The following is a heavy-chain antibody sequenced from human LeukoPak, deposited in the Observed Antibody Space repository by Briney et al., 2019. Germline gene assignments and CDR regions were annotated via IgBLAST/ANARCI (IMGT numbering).Heavy chain of an antibody. CDR1: GGSFSGYY. J-gene: IGHJ5*02. V-gene: IGHV4-34*01. CDR2: INHSGST. CDR3: ARVRTGGYSYGYHPNWFDP. D-gene: IGHD5-18*01. Sequence: SETLSLTCAGYGGSFSGYYWSWIRQPPGKGLEWIGEINHSGSTNYNPSLKSRVTISVDTSKNQFSLKLSSVTAADTAVYYCARVRTGGYSYGYHPNWFDPWGQGTLVTVSS.